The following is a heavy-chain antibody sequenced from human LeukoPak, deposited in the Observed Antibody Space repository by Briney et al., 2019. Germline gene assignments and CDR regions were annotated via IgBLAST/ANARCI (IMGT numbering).Heavy chain of an antibody. J-gene: IGHJ5*02. Sequence: GRSLRLSCAASGFTFSSYGMHWVRQAPGKGLEWVAFIRYDGSNKYYADSVKGRFTISRDNSKNTLYLQMNSLRAEDTAVYYCAKTAAAGTWFDPWGQGTLVTVSS. CDR3: AKTAAAGTWFDP. CDR2: IRYDGSNK. CDR1: GFTFSSYG. D-gene: IGHD6-13*01. V-gene: IGHV3-30*02.